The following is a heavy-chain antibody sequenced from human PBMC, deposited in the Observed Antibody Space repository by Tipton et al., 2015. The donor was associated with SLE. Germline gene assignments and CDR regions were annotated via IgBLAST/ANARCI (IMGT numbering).Heavy chain of an antibody. D-gene: IGHD3-10*01. CDR3: ARRNSESGAFDM. CDR1: GLNVGDYA. Sequence: RSLRLSCTTSGLNVGDYAMNWVRQGPGKGLKWVGFIRSKAYGGATEYAASVKGRFTISRDDSKSIVYLQMNNLKTDDTAVYYCARRNSESGAFDMWGQGTLVTVSS. V-gene: IGHV3-49*04. J-gene: IGHJ3*02. CDR2: IRSKAYGGAT.